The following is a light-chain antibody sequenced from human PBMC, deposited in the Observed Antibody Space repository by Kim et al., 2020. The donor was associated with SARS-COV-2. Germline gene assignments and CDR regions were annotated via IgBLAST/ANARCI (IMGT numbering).Light chain of an antibody. CDR1: SSNIGNNN. Sequence: QSVLTQPPSASATPGQRVTISCSGSSSNIGNNNVFWYQQLPGAAPNLLIYSNNQRPSGIPDRFSGSRSGTSASLAITGLQSGDEADYYCEVWDDSLSDGVFGGGTQLTVL. CDR2: SNN. CDR3: EVWDDSLSDGV. J-gene: IGLJ2*01. V-gene: IGLV1-44*01.